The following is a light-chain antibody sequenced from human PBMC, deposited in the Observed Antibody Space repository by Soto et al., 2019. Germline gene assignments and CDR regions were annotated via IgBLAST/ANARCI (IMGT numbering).Light chain of an antibody. CDR1: QSVITS. Sequence: DIQMTQSPSTLSASVGYRVTITCRASQSVITSLAWYQHKPGKAPKLLIYKASSLESGVPSRFSGSGSGTEFTLTISSLQPDDFATYYCQQYNSYSRTFGQGTKVDIK. CDR2: KAS. CDR3: QQYNSYSRT. J-gene: IGKJ1*01. V-gene: IGKV1-5*03.